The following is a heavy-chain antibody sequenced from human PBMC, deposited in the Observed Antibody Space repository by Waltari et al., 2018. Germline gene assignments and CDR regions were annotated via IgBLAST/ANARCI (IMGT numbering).Heavy chain of an antibody. CDR1: GFTFSSYA. Sequence: QVQLVESGGGVVQPGRSLRLSCAASGFTFSSYAMHWVRQAPGKGLEWVAVISYDGSNKYYADSVKGRFTISRDKSKNTLYLQMNSLRAEDTAVYYCAVTDGDYGPYNWFDPWGQGTLVTVSS. D-gene: IGHD4-17*01. V-gene: IGHV3-30-3*01. CDR2: ISYDGSNK. CDR3: AVTDGDYGPYNWFDP. J-gene: IGHJ5*02.